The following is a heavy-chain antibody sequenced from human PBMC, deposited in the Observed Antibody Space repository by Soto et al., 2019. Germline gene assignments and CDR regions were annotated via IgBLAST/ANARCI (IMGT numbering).Heavy chain of an antibody. CDR3: ARVGSGSYYNYYYYYMDV. CDR1: GYTSTSYD. J-gene: IGHJ6*03. CDR2: MNPNSGNT. D-gene: IGHD3-10*01. Sequence: ASVKVSCKASGYTSTSYDINWVRQATGQGLEWMGWMNPNSGNTGYAQKFQGRVTMTRNTSISTAYMELSSLRSEDTAVYYCARVGSGSYYNYYYYYMDVWGKGTTVTVSS. V-gene: IGHV1-8*01.